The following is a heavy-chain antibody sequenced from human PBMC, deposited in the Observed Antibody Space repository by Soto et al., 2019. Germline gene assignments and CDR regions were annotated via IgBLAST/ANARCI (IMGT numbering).Heavy chain of an antibody. Sequence: PSETLSLTCTVSGGSISSYYWSWIRQPPGKGLEWIGYIYYSGSTNYNPSLKSRVTISVNTSKNQFSLKLSSVTAADTAVYYCARRYGWAFDIWGQGTMVTVS. CDR2: IYYSGST. CDR1: GGSISSYY. D-gene: IGHD3-16*01. CDR3: ARRYGWAFDI. J-gene: IGHJ3*02. V-gene: IGHV4-59*08.